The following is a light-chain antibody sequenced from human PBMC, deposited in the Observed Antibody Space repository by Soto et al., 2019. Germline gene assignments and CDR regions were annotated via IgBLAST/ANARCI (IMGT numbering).Light chain of an antibody. CDR1: QSISNW. J-gene: IGKJ1*01. CDR3: QQYKTYPTWT. CDR2: KAS. V-gene: IGKV1-5*03. Sequence: DIQMTQSPSTLSASLGDRVTITCRASQSISNWLAWYQQRPGKAPKLLISKASSLESGLPSRFSGTGSGTEFTLTISSLQPDDFATYYCQQYKTYPTWTFGQGTKVEIK.